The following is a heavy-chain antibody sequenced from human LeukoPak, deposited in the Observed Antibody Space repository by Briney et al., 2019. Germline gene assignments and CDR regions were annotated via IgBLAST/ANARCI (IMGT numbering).Heavy chain of an antibody. CDR2: IHYTGKT. D-gene: IGHD3-22*01. Sequence: SETLSLTCSVSGGSISSGTYYWSWIRQSPGKGLEWIGYIHYTGKTYYNSSLKRRVTISVDTSKNHFVLKLSSVTDADTAVYYCARSHYYDSSPHFFDYWGQGTLVTVSS. J-gene: IGHJ4*02. CDR3: ARSHYYDSSPHFFDY. V-gene: IGHV4-31*03. CDR1: GGSISSGTYY.